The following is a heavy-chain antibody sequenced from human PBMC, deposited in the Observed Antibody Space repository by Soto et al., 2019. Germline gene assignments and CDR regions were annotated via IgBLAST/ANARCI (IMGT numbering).Heavy chain of an antibody. J-gene: IGHJ4*02. V-gene: IGHV1-8*01. CDR2: MNPNNGNT. CDR1: AYTFTSYD. CDR3: AGGPRNWGFDY. D-gene: IGHD7-27*01. Sequence: QVQLVQSGAEVKKPRASVKVSCKAAAYTFTSYDINWVRQATGQDFEWMGWMNPNNGNTAYAQKFQGRVTMTRDTPKSTAFRELSSLTSEDTAVYYCAGGPRNWGFDYGGKETLVPVSS.